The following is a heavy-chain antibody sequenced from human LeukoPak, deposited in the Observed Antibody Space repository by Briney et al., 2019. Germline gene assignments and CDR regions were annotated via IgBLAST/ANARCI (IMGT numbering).Heavy chain of an antibody. CDR2: ISSSSSYI. D-gene: IGHD4-17*01. CDR3: ASSTVTTGYFDY. CDR1: GFTFSSYS. J-gene: IGHJ4*02. Sequence: GGSLRLSCAASGFTFSSYSMNWVRQAPGKGLEWVSSISSSSSYIHYADSVKGRFTISRDNAKNSLYLQMNSLRAEDTAVYYCASSTVTTGYFDYWGQGTLVTVSS. V-gene: IGHV3-21*01.